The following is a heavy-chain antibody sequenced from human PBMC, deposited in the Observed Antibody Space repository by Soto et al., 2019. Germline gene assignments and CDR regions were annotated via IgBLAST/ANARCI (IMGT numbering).Heavy chain of an antibody. CDR2: INAGNGNT. D-gene: IGHD1-7*01. V-gene: IGHV1-3*01. J-gene: IGHJ6*03. CDR1: GYTFTRYD. Sequence: ASVKDSCMASGYTFTRYDMNWVRQAPGQGHEWMGWINAGNGNTKYSQKFQGRVTITRDTSASTAYMELSSLRSEDTAVYYCARYSLELRLNYYYYYMDVWGKGTTVTVSS. CDR3: ARYSLELRLNYYYYYMDV.